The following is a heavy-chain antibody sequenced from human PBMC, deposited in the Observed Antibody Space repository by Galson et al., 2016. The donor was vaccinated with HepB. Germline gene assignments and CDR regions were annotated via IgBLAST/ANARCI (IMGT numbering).Heavy chain of an antibody. CDR1: GFTFSTYA. V-gene: IGHV3-23*01. CDR3: AAYCTSASCLSLFHYYGMDV. D-gene: IGHD2-2*01. Sequence: SLRLSCAGTGFTFSTYAMSWVRQAPGKRLEWVSAISGSGDTTYYADSVKGRFSISRDNSKNTLYLQMSSLTAEDTAVYFCAAYCTSASCLSLFHYYGMDVWGPGTTVTVSS. CDR2: ISGSGDTT. J-gene: IGHJ6*02.